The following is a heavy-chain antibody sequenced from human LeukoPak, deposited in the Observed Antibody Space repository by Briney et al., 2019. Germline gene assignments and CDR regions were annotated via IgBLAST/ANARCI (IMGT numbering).Heavy chain of an antibody. CDR3: ARLSAVAVAGAYYFDY. CDR2: LYYSGST. D-gene: IGHD6-19*01. V-gene: IGHV4-39*01. CDR1: GGSISSSSYY. Sequence: PSETLSLTCTVSGGSISSSSYYWGWIRQPPGKGLEWIGSLYYSGSTYYNPSLKSRVTISVDTSKNQFSLKLSSVTAADTAVYYCARLSAVAVAGAYYFDYWGQGTLVTVSS. J-gene: IGHJ4*02.